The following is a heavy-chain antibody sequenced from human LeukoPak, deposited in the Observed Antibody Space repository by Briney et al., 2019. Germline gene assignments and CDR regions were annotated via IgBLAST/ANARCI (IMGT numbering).Heavy chain of an antibody. D-gene: IGHD5-18*01. CDR1: GGSFSGYY. V-gene: IGHV4-34*01. CDR2: INHSGST. J-gene: IGHJ4*02. Sequence: SETLSLTCAVYGGSFSGYYWSWIRQPPGKGLEWIGEINHSGSTNYNPSLKSRVTISVDTSKNQFSLKLSSVTAADTAVYYCARDLGGYSYGYYFDYWGQGTLVTVSS. CDR3: ARDLGGYSYGYYFDY.